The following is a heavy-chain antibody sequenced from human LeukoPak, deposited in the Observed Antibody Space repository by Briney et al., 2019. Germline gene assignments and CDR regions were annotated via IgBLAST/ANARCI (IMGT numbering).Heavy chain of an antibody. CDR3: ARGGRSGGSRYYYYYYGMDD. CDR2: IYYSGST. D-gene: IGHD2-15*01. Sequence: SETLSLTCTVSGGSISSYYWSWIRQPPGKGLEWIGYIYYSGSTNYNPSLKSRVTISVDTSKNQFSLKLSSVTAADTAVYYCARGGRSGGSRYYYYYYGMDDWGQGTTVTVSS. J-gene: IGHJ6*02. V-gene: IGHV4-59*01. CDR1: GGSISSYY.